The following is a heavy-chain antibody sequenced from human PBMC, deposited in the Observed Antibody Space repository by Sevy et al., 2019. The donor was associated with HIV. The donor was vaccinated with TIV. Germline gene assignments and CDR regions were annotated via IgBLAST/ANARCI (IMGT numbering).Heavy chain of an antibody. Sequence: GGSLRLSCAASGFTFSNYAMSWVRQAPGRGLEWVSLISGSGDSTYYTHSVKGRFSISRDNSKNTLFLQMSRLGAEDTDVYYCAKGGDSSGWYVDYWGQGTLVTVSS. J-gene: IGHJ4*02. CDR3: AKGGDSSGWYVDY. CDR2: ISGSGDST. D-gene: IGHD6-19*01. CDR1: GFTFSNYA. V-gene: IGHV3-23*01.